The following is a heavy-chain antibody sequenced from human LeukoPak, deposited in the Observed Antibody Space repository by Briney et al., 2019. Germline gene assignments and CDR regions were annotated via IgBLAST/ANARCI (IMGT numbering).Heavy chain of an antibody. CDR3: ARRDGYNYNDAFDI. CDR2: IIPIFGTA. D-gene: IGHD5-24*01. Sequence: ASVKVSCKASGGTFSSYAISWVRQAPGQGLEWMGRIIPIFGTANYAQKFQGRVTITTDESTSTAYMELSSLRSGDTAVYYCARRDGYNYNDAFDIWGQGTMVTVSS. V-gene: IGHV1-69*05. CDR1: GGTFSSYA. J-gene: IGHJ3*02.